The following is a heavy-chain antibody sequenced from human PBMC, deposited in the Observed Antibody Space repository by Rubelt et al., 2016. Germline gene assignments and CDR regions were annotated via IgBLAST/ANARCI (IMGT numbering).Heavy chain of an antibody. J-gene: IGHJ6*02. CDR2: INTNTGNP. CDR1: GYTFTSYA. D-gene: IGHD2-21*02. Sequence: QVQLVQSGSELKKPGASVKVSCKASGYTFTSYAMNWVRQAPGQGLEWMGWINTNTGNPTYAQGFTGRFVFSLDTSVSTAYLQISSLKVYDTAWYYCAGVCGCDCYEGCYYYYGMDVWGQGTTVTVSS. CDR3: AGVCGCDCYEGCYYYYGMDV. V-gene: IGHV7-4-1*02.